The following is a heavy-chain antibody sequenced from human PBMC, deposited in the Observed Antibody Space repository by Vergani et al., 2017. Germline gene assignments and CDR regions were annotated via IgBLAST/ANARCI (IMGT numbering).Heavy chain of an antibody. CDR2: ISYDGSNK. CDR1: GFTFSSYG. CDR3: AKGTGISYYYYYYMDV. D-gene: IGHD7-27*01. J-gene: IGHJ6*03. V-gene: IGHV3-30*18. Sequence: VQLVESGGGIVKPGRSLRLSCAASGFTFSSYGMHWVRQAPGKGLEWVAVISYDGSNKYYADSVKGRFTISRDNSKNTLYLQMNSLRAEDTAVYYCAKGTGISYYYYYYMDVWGKGTTVTVSS.